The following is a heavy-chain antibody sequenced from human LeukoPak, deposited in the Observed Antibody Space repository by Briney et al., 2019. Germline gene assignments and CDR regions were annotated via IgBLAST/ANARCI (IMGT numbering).Heavy chain of an antibody. V-gene: IGHV3-9*03. CDR1: GFTFSSYG. J-gene: IGHJ4*02. D-gene: IGHD3-10*01. CDR3: AKDMGYGSGSYGLDY. Sequence: QAGGSLRLSCAASGFTFSSYGMHWVRQAPGKGLEWVSGISWNSGSIGYADSVKGRFTISRDNAKNSLYLQMNSLRAEDMALYYCAKDMGYGSGSYGLDYWGQGTLVTVSS. CDR2: ISWNSGSI.